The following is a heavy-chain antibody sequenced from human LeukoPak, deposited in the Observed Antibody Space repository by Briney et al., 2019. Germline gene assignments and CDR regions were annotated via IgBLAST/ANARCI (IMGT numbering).Heavy chain of an antibody. CDR3: AKTLVGVTSGPDYYLDS. CDR2: ISGSGGST. V-gene: IGHV3-23*01. D-gene: IGHD1-26*01. J-gene: IGHJ4*02. Sequence: GGSLRLSCAASGFSLSNYMMSWVRQAPGKGLEWVSAISGSGGSTYYPDSVKGRFTISRDNSKNTLFLQINSLRAEDTAVYYCAKTLVGVTSGPDYYLDSWGQGTLVTVSS. CDR1: GFSLSNYM.